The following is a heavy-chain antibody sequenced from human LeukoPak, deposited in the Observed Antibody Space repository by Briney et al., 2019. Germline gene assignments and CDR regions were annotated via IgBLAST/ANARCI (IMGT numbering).Heavy chain of an antibody. CDR2: LSGSGGNT. Sequence: GGSLRLSCAASGFTFSSYWMHWVRQAPGKGLVWVSSLSGSGGNTYYADSAKGRFTISRDNSKNTLYLQMNSLRAEDTAVYFCAKGAGSLSVRPYYYYMNVWGNGTTVTVSS. CDR1: GFTFSSYW. CDR3: AKGAGSLSVRPYYYYMNV. D-gene: IGHD6-6*01. V-gene: IGHV3-23*01. J-gene: IGHJ6*03.